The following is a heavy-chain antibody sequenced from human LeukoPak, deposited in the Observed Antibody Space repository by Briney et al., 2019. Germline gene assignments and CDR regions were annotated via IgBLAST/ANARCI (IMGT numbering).Heavy chain of an antibody. CDR1: GYTFTSYG. V-gene: IGHV1-18*01. Sequence: GASVKVSCKASGYTFTSYGISWVRQAPGQGLEWMGWISAYNGNTNYAQKLQGRVTMTTDTSTSTAYMELRSLRSDDTAVYYCARVSRSYYDSSGYYINWFDPWGQGTLVTVSS. CDR2: ISAYNGNT. CDR3: ARVSRSYYDSSGYYINWFDP. J-gene: IGHJ5*02. D-gene: IGHD3-22*01.